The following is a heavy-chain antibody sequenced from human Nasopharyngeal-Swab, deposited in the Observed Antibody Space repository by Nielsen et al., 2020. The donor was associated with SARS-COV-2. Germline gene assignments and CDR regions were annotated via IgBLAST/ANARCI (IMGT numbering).Heavy chain of an antibody. Sequence: GGSLRLSCAASGFTFSSYSMNWVRQAPGKGLEWVSSISSSSSYIYYADSVKGRFTISRDNAKNSLSLQMNSLRAEDTAVYYCAREGYDYGDYVAFDIWGQGTMVTVSS. CDR3: AREGYDYGDYVAFDI. CDR2: ISSSSSYI. CDR1: GFTFSSYS. J-gene: IGHJ3*02. V-gene: IGHV3-21*01. D-gene: IGHD4-17*01.